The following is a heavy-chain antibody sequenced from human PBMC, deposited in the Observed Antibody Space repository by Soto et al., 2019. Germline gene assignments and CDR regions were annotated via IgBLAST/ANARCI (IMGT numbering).Heavy chain of an antibody. Sequence: SVKVSCKASGGTFSSYAISWVRQAPGQGLEWMGGIIPIFGTANYAQKFQGRVTITADESTSTAYMELSSLRSEDTAVYYCATRLVVYHPGSPFDAFDIWGQGTMVTVSS. V-gene: IGHV1-69*13. D-gene: IGHD3-22*01. J-gene: IGHJ3*02. CDR3: ATRLVVYHPGSPFDAFDI. CDR2: IIPIFGTA. CDR1: GGTFSSYA.